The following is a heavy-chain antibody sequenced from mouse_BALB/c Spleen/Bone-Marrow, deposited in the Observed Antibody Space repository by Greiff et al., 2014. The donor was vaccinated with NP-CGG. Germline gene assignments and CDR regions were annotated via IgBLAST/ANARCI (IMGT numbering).Heavy chain of an antibody. CDR1: GYSFRNYW. D-gene: IGHD1-1*01. V-gene: IGHV1-80*01. Sequence: QVQLKESGAELGRPGSSVKISCKASGYSFRNYWVNWVKQRPGQGLEWVGQIYPGDGDTNYNGKFKGKATLTADKSSSTTYMQLSSLTSEDSAVYFCASRGDYSYAMDYWGQGTSVTVSS. J-gene: IGHJ4*01. CDR2: IYPGDGDT. CDR3: ASRGDYSYAMDY.